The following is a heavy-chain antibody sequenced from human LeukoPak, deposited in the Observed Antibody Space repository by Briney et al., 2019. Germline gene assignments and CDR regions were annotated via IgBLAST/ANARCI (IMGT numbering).Heavy chain of an antibody. CDR2: INPNSGGT. Sequence: GASVKVSCKASGYTFTGYYMHWVRQAPGQGLEWMGWINPNSGGTNYAQKFQGRVTMTRNTSISTAYMELSSLRSEDTAVYYCARVSVQLWENFDYWGQGTLVTVSS. CDR3: ARVSVQLWENFDY. V-gene: IGHV1-2*02. J-gene: IGHJ4*02. D-gene: IGHD5-18*01. CDR1: GYTFTGYY.